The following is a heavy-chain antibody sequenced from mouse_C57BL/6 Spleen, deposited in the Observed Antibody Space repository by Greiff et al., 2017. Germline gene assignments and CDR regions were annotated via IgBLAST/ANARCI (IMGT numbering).Heavy chain of an antibody. CDR3: AREPAYYSNYEYFDV. CDR2: ISYDGSN. V-gene: IGHV3-6*01. Sequence: EVKLVESGPGLVKPSQSLSLTCSVTGYSITSGYYWNWIRQFPGNKLEWMGYISYDGSNNYNPSLKNRISITRDTSKNQFFLKLNSVTTEDTATYYCAREPAYYSNYEYFDVWGTGTTVTVSS. J-gene: IGHJ1*03. D-gene: IGHD2-5*01. CDR1: GYSITSGYY.